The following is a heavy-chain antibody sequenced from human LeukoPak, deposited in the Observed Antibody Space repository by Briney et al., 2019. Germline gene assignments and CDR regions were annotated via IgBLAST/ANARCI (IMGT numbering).Heavy chain of an antibody. CDR2: IYYSGST. D-gene: IGHD1-26*01. CDR3: ARLKSGSYYAGDYFDY. CDR1: GGSISSYY. V-gene: IGHV4-59*08. J-gene: IGHJ4*02. Sequence: SETLSLTCTVSGGSISSYYWSWIRQHPGKGLEWIGYIYYSGSTNYNPSLKSRVTISVDTSKNQFSLKLSSVTAADTAVYYCARLKSGSYYAGDYFDYWVQGTLVTVSS.